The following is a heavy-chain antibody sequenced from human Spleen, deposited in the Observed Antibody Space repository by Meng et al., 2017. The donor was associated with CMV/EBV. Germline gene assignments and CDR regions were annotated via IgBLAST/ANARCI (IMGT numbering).Heavy chain of an antibody. V-gene: IGHV4-61*01. CDR3: VRVGVTALVYYFDY. J-gene: IGHJ4*02. D-gene: IGHD5-18*01. CDR1: GGSVSSGSYY. CDR2: VYYSGST. Sequence: SETLSLTCTVSGGSVSSGSYYWSWIRQPPGKGLEWIGYVYYSGSTNYNPSLRSRVTISVDTSKNQFSLKLSSVTAADTAIYYCVRVGVTALVYYFDYWGQGILVTVSS.